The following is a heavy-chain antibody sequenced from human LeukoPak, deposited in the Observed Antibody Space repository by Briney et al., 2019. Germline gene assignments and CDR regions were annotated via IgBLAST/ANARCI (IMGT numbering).Heavy chain of an antibody. J-gene: IGHJ4*02. CDR1: GYTFNGNY. Sequence: ASVKVSCKASGYTFNGNYIHWVRQAPGQGLEWMGWINPHSGGTNSAQKFQGWVTMTRDTSISTAYIELSRLTSDDTAIYYCARAKGDLFNGFYFDYWGQGTLITVSS. CDR2: INPHSGGT. CDR3: ARAKGDLFNGFYFDY. D-gene: IGHD3-9*01. V-gene: IGHV1-2*04.